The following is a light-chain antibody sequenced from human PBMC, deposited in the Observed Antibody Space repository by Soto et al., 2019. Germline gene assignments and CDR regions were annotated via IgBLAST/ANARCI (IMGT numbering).Light chain of an antibody. J-gene: IGKJ1*01. CDR2: DAS. V-gene: IGKV3-20*01. CDR1: QTLTNTY. Sequence: EIVLTQSPGTLSLSPGERATLSCRASQTLTNTYLAWYQQKPGQAPRLLIFDASTRATGISDRFSGSGSGTDFTLTISRLEPEDFAVYCCQLYGVSPKTFGQGTNVEVK. CDR3: QLYGVSPKT.